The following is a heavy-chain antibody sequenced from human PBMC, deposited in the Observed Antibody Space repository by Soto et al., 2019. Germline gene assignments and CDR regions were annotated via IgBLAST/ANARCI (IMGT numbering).Heavy chain of an antibody. D-gene: IGHD1-1*01. CDR3: ARGTDY. CDR1: GFTFSMYF. V-gene: IGHV3-30-3*01. CDR2: ISDDGSNK. J-gene: IGHJ4*02. Sequence: QVQLVESGGGVVQPGKSLRLSCAASGFTFSMYFMHWVRRAPDKGLEWVAVISDDGSNKYYADSAKGRFTISRDNSKNTLFLQMDSLRAEDTAVYYCARGTDYWGLGTLVTVSS.